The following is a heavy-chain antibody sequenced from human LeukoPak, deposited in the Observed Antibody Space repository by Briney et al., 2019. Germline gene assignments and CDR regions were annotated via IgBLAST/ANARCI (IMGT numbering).Heavy chain of an antibody. Sequence: ASVKVSCKASGYTFTSYYMHWVRQAPGQGLEWMGIINPSGGSTSYVQQFQGRVTMTRDTSTSTVYMELSSLRSEDTAVYYCARAPGVAAAGILGGNFDYWGQGTLVTVSS. CDR3: ARAPGVAAAGILGGNFDY. V-gene: IGHV1-46*01. CDR1: GYTFTSYY. CDR2: INPSGGST. J-gene: IGHJ4*02. D-gene: IGHD6-13*01.